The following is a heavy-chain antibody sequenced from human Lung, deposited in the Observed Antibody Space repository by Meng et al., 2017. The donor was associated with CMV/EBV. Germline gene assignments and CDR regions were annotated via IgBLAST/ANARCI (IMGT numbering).Heavy chain of an antibody. D-gene: IGHD4-23*01. V-gene: IGHV3-30*04. CDR2: ISYDGSTE. Sequence: LSLTCAASGFTFSRHAMHWVRQAPGKGLEWLALISYDGSTEYHADAVRGRFSISRDNSKNTLYVHMNSLRPEDTAIYYCARDVTTLGYSGMDVWGQGTTVTVSS. J-gene: IGHJ6*02. CDR1: GFTFSRHA. CDR3: ARDVTTLGYSGMDV.